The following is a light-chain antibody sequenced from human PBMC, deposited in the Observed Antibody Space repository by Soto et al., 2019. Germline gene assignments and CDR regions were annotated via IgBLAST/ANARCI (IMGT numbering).Light chain of an antibody. CDR1: QSVSSN. CDR3: QQRSNLLT. V-gene: IGKV3-11*01. Sequence: EIVMTQSPATLSVSPGERATLSCRASQSVSSNLAWYQQKPGQAPRLLIYDASNRATGIPARFSGSGSETDFTLTISSLQPEDFAVYYCQQRSNLLTFGGGTKVDIK. J-gene: IGKJ4*01. CDR2: DAS.